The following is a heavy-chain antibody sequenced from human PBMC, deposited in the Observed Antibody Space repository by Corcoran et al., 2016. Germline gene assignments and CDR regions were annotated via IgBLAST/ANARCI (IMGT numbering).Heavy chain of an antibody. CDR2: INPSDGST. CDR1: GYTFTRYY. J-gene: IGHJ4*02. CDR3: ARQLHYYDSTGYSPFDY. V-gene: IGHV1-46*01. D-gene: IGHD3-22*01. Sequence: QVQLVQSGAEVKKPGASVKFSCKASGYTFTRYYIHWVRQAPGQGLEWMGIINPSDGSTSYAQEFQGRVTVTRDTSTSQVYMELSSLRSEDTALYYCARQLHYYDSTGYSPFDYWGQGTLVTVSS.